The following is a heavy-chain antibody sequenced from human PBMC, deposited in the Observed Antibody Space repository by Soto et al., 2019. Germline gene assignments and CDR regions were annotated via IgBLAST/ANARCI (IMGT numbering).Heavy chain of an antibody. J-gene: IGHJ3*02. CDR3: ARTPTGREGAFDI. CDR1: GGSISSGGYY. D-gene: IGHD3-10*01. V-gene: IGHV4-31*03. Sequence: QVQLQESGPGLVKPSQTLSLTCTVSGGSISSGGYYWSWIRQHPGKGLKWIGYIYYSGSTYYNPSLKSRVSISVDTAKNQFSLKLSSVTAADTAVYYGARTPTGREGAFDIWGQGTMVTVSS. CDR2: IYYSGST.